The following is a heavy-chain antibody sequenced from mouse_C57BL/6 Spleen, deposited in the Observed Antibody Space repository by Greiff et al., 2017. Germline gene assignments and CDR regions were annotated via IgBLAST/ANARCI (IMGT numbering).Heavy chain of an antibody. CDR1: GYNFTSYG. V-gene: IGHV1-81*01. D-gene: IGHD1-1*01. J-gene: IGHJ1*03. Sequence: QVQLQQSGAELARPGASVKLSCKASGYNFTSYGISWVKQRTGPGLEWIGEIYPRSGNTYYNYKFKGKATLTADKSSSTAYMELRSLTSEDSAVYVCARRDYGSSSYWYFDVWGTGTTVTVSS. CDR3: ARRDYGSSSYWYFDV. CDR2: IYPRSGNT.